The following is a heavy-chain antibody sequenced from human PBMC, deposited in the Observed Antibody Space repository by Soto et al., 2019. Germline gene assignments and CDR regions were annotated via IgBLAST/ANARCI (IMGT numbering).Heavy chain of an antibody. D-gene: IGHD5-12*01. CDR3: ARDKDRLQLGGNYYYILDV. V-gene: IGHV1-69*12. CDR2: IMPIFRTP. Sequence: QVQLEQSGAEVKKPGSSVKVSCKASGGTFSNSAISWVRQAPGQGLEWMGGIMPIFRTPDYAQKFQGRVIVTADESTSTVYMELSGLRSDDTAVYSCARDKDRLQLGGNYYYILDVWGQGTTVTVSS. J-gene: IGHJ6*02. CDR1: GGTFSNSA.